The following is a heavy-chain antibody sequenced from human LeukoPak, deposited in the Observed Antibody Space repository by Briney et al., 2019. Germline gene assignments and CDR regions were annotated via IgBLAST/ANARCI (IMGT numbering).Heavy chain of an antibody. CDR3: ARIVNCGGDCYAFDI. J-gene: IGHJ3*02. CDR2: IIPILGIA. Sequence: ASVKVSCKASGDTFSSYAISWVRQAPGQGLEWMGRIIPILGIANYAQKFQGRVTITADKSTSTAYMELSSLRSEDTAVYYCARIVNCGGDCYAFDIWGQGTMVTVSS. V-gene: IGHV1-69*04. CDR1: GDTFSSYA. D-gene: IGHD2-21*02.